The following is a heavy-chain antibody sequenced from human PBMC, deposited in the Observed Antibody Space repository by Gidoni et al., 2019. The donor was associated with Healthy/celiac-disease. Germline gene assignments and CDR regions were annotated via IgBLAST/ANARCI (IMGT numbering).Heavy chain of an antibody. Sequence: QVQLVEYGGGVVQPGRSLRLSCAASGFTFSSYGMHWVRQAPGKGLEWVAVIWYDGSNKYYADSVKGRFTISRDNSKNTLYLQMNSLGAEDTAVYYCARVTIAVAGSGMDVWGQGTTVTVSS. V-gene: IGHV3-33*01. D-gene: IGHD6-19*01. J-gene: IGHJ6*02. CDR2: IWYDGSNK. CDR3: ARVTIAVAGSGMDV. CDR1: GFTFSSYG.